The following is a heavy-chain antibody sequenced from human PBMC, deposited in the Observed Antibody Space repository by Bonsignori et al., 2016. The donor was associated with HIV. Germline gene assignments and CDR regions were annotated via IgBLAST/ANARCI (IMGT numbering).Heavy chain of an antibody. Sequence: QVQLQESGPGLVKPSETPSLTCAVSGYSISSGYFWGWLRQPPGKGLEWIGSIYHTGRTYYNPSVKSRVGISIDTSRDQFSLELSSVTVADMAKYYCARGGISSWPHRAFDIWGQGTMVTVSS. D-gene: IGHD6-13*01. V-gene: IGHV4-38-2*01. CDR1: GYSISSGYF. CDR3: ARGGISSWPHRAFDI. CDR2: IYHTGRT. J-gene: IGHJ3*02.